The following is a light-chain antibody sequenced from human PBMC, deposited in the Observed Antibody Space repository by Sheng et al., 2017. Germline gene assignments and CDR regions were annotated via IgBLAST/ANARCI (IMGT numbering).Light chain of an antibody. V-gene: IGKV3-20*01. Sequence: EIVLTQSPGTLSLSPGERATLSCRASQSVSNNHLAWYQQRPGQAPRLLIYGASIWATGIPDRFSGSGSGTDFTLTISRLEPEDFAVYYCQQYSAWPPWTFGQGTRVDIK. CDR2: GAS. J-gene: IGKJ1*01. CDR1: QSVSNNH. CDR3: QQYSAWPPWT.